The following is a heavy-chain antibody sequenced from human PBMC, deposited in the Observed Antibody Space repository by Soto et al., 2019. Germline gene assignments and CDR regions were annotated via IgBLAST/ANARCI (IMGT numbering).Heavy chain of an antibody. D-gene: IGHD4-17*01. CDR2: IIPILGIA. CDR1: GGTFSSYT. Sequence: QVQLVQSGAEVKKPGSSVKVSCKASGGTFSSYTISWVRQAPGQGREWMGRIIPILGIANYAQKFQGRVTITADKSTSTAYMELSSLRSEDTAVYYCARDGTTVVSAFDYWGQGTLVTVSS. V-gene: IGHV1-69*08. CDR3: ARDGTTVVSAFDY. J-gene: IGHJ4*02.